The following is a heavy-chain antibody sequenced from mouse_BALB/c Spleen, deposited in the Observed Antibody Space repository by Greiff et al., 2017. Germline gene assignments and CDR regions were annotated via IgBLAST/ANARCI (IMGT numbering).Heavy chain of an antibody. CDR3: ARSGSSTMRAWFAY. D-gene: IGHD2-1*01. CDR2: ISYSGST. CDR1: GYSITSDYA. Sequence: VQLKESGPGLVKPSQSLSLTCTVTGYSITSDYAWNWIRQFPGNKLEWMGYISYSGSTSYNPSLKSRISITRDTSKNQFFLQLNSVTTEDTATYYGARSGSSTMRAWFAYWGQGTLVTVSA. J-gene: IGHJ3*01. V-gene: IGHV3-2*02.